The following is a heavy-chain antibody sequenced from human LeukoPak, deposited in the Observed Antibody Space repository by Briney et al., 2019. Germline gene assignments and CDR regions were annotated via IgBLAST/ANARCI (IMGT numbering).Heavy chain of an antibody. CDR2: IIPIFGTA. V-gene: IGHV1-69*13. CDR3: ARVGIEAAAGTGWFDP. CDR1: GGTFSSYA. Sequence: SVKVSCKASGGTFSSYAISWVRQAPGQGLEWMGGIIPIFGTANYAQKFQGRVTITADEPTSTAYMELSSLRSEDTAVYYCARVGIEAAAGTGWFDPWGQGTLVTVSS. J-gene: IGHJ5*02. D-gene: IGHD6-13*01.